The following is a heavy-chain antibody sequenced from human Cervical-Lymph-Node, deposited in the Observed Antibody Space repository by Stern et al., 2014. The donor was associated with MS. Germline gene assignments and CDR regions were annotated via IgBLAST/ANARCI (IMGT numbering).Heavy chain of an antibody. CDR1: GFTFSSYW. CDR3: AREGITDLIDY. J-gene: IGHJ4*02. D-gene: IGHD1-14*01. CDR2: IKQDGSEK. Sequence: EVQLVESGGGLVQPGGSLRLSCAASGFTFSSYWMSWVRQAPGKGLEWVANIKQDGSEKYYVDSVKGRFTISRDNAKNSLYLQMNSMRAEDTAVYYCAREGITDLIDYWGQGTLVTVSS. V-gene: IGHV3-7*03.